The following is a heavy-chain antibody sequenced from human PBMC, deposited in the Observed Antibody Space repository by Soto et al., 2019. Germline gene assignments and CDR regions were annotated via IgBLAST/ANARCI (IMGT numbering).Heavy chain of an antibody. V-gene: IGHV3-48*01. CDR3: ARDQLYYNDISGRPLNAFDV. CDR1: GFTFRNYG. J-gene: IGHJ3*01. Sequence: GALRLSCAASGFTFRNYGMNWVRQAPGKGLEWVSYIGIGSSTKYYADSVKGRFTISRDNAKNSLYLQMNSLRAEDTAVYYCARDQLYYNDISGRPLNAFDVWGQGTMVTVSS. D-gene: IGHD3-22*01. CDR2: IGIGSSTK.